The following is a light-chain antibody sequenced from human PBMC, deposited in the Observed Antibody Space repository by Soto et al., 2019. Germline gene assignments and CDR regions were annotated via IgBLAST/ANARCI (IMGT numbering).Light chain of an antibody. CDR1: QSVLDTSNKANY. V-gene: IGKV4-1*01. J-gene: IGKJ4*01. CDR2: WGS. Sequence: VLTQSPDSLSLSLGERATFNCKSSQSVLDTSNKANYLAWYQQKPGQSPKLLIYWGSTRQSGVPDRFSGTGSGTDFTLTIASLLAEDVAVYYCQQFFRIPLTFGGGTKVDIK. CDR3: QQFFRIPLT.